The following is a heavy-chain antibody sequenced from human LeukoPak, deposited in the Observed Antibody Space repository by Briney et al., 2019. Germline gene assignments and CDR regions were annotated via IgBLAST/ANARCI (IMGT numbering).Heavy chain of an antibody. V-gene: IGHV3-23*01. CDR1: GFTFSNYA. J-gene: IGHJ2*01. Sequence: PGGSLRLSCAASGFTFSNYAMSWVRRAPGKGLKWFSTVSDKGDATAHADSVKGRFTISRDNAKNTLSLLMNILRAEDTAVYYCARVGPLVTRSAGHYYFDLWGRGTLVTVSS. CDR3: ARVGPLVTRSAGHYYFDL. CDR2: VSDKGDAT. D-gene: IGHD3-9*01.